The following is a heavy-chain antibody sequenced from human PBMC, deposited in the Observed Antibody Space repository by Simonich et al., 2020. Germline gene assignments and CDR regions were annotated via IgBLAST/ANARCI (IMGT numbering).Heavy chain of an antibody. V-gene: IGHV3-9*01. CDR2: ISWNIGSI. CDR1: GFTFDDYA. Sequence: EVQLVESGGGLVQPGRSLRLSCAASGFTFDDYAMHWVRQAPGKGRTWVSGISWNIGSIGDADSVKGRFTISRDNAKNSLYLQMNSLRAEDTALYYCAKDVAAAGTEYFQHWGQGTLVTVSS. D-gene: IGHD6-13*01. J-gene: IGHJ1*01. CDR3: AKDVAAAGTEYFQH.